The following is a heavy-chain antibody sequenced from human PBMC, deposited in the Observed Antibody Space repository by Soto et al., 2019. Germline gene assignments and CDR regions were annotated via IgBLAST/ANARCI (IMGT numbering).Heavy chain of an antibody. J-gene: IGHJ4*02. Sequence: QVQLVQSGAEVKKPGASVKVSCKASGYTFTSYGISWVRQAPGQGLEWMGWISAYNGNTNYAQKLQGRVTMTTDTSXSXXYMELRSLRSDDTAVYYCARGVGYYDSSGYYTFDYWGQGTLVTVSS. D-gene: IGHD3-22*01. CDR2: ISAYNGNT. CDR1: GYTFTSYG. CDR3: ARGVGYYDSSGYYTFDY. V-gene: IGHV1-18*01.